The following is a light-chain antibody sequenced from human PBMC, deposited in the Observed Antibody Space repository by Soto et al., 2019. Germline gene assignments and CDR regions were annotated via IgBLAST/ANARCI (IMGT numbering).Light chain of an antibody. CDR3: QQYGSSPS. V-gene: IGKV3D-20*01. J-gene: IGKJ1*01. CDR1: QSVVGGY. Sequence: DIVLTQSPATLSLSPWDRVTLSCGASQSVVGGYFAWYQQKPGLAPRLIIYDTSIRASGIPDRISGSGSGTHFTLTISRLEPEDFAVYYCQQYGSSPSFGQGTKVE. CDR2: DTS.